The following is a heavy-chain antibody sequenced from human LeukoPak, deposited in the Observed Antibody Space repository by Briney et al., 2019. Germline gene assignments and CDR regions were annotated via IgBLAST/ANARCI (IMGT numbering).Heavy chain of an antibody. CDR1: GGSISSYY. V-gene: IGHV4-59*01. CDR3: AXXPITGTTGGAFDI. D-gene: IGHD1-20*01. Sequence: PSETLSLTCTVSGGSISSYYWSWIRQPPGKGLEWIGYIYYSGSTNYNPSLKSRVTISVDTSKNQFSLKLSSVTAADTAVYYCAXXPITGTTGGAFDIWGQGTMVTVSS. J-gene: IGHJ3*02. CDR2: IYYSGST.